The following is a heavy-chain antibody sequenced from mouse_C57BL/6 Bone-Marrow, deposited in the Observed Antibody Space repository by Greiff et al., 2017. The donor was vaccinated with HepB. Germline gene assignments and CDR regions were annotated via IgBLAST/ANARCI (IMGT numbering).Heavy chain of an antibody. CDR1: GYSFTSYY. Sequence: QVQLKQSGPELVKPGASVKISCKASGYSFTSYYIHWVKQRPGQGLEWIGWIYPGSGNTKYNEKFKGKATLTADKSSSTAYMQLSSLTSEDSAVYYCARGMAMDYWGQGTSFTVSS. CDR3: ARGMAMDY. J-gene: IGHJ4*01. V-gene: IGHV1-66*01. CDR2: IYPGSGNT.